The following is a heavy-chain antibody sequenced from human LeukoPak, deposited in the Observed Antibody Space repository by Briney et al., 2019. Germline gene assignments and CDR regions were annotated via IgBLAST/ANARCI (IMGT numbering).Heavy chain of an antibody. J-gene: IGHJ4*02. V-gene: IGHV3-53*01. D-gene: IGHD1-26*01. CDR2: LYSDDTT. CDR3: ARGGGYYAIDY. CDR1: GFIVNSNY. Sequence: QPGGSLRLSCAASGFIVNSNYMNWVRQAPGKGLEWVSVLYSDDTTYYADSVKGRFTISRDNSKNTLYLQMNNLRAEDTAVYYCARGGGYYAIDYWGQGTLVTASS.